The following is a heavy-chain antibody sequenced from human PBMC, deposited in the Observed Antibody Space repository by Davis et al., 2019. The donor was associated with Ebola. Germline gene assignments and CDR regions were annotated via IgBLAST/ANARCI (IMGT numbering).Heavy chain of an antibody. D-gene: IGHD3-9*01. CDR1: GFTFSTYC. CDR2: IKDDESEK. CDR3: ARAVRRYEPHSSPDY. V-gene: IGHV3-7*01. Sequence: PGGSLRLSCAASGFTFSTYCMSWVRQAPGKGLEWVANIKDDESEKYHVDSVRGRFTVSRDNAKNSLYLQMNSLRAEDTAVYYCARAVRRYEPHSSPDYWGQGTLVTDSS. J-gene: IGHJ4*02.